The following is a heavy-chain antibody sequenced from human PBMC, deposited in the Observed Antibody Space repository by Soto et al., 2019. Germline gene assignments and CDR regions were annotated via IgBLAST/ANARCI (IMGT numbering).Heavy chain of an antibody. D-gene: IGHD3-3*01. J-gene: IGHJ6*03. Sequence: GGSLRLSCAASGFTFSSYWMHWVRQAPGKGLVWVSRINSDGSSTSYADSVKGRFTISRDNAKNTLYLQMNSLRAEDTAVYYCARLVSFYDFWSGPSYYYYYMEVWGKGTTVTVSS. CDR3: ARLVSFYDFWSGPSYYYYYMEV. CDR1: GFTFSSYW. CDR2: INSDGSST. V-gene: IGHV3-74*01.